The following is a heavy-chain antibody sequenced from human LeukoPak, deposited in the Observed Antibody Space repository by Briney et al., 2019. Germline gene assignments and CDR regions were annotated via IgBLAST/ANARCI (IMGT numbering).Heavy chain of an antibody. D-gene: IGHD1-14*01. J-gene: IGHJ4*02. Sequence: SETLSLTCTVSGGSISSHYWSWIRQPPGKGLEWIAYIHYSGSTHYNPSLKSRVSISLDTSKNQFSLILSSVTATDTAVYYCARFSGTTWAFDLWGQGTLVAVSS. CDR1: GGSISSHY. CDR2: IHYSGST. CDR3: ARFSGTTWAFDL. V-gene: IGHV4-59*08.